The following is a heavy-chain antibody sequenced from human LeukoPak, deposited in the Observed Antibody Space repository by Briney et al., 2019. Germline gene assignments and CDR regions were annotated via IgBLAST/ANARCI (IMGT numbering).Heavy chain of an antibody. V-gene: IGHV4-34*01. CDR1: GGSFSGYY. J-gene: IGHJ4*02. CDR3: ARGNYGDSYLDY. Sequence: SETLSLTCAVYGGSFSGYYWSWIRQPPGKGLEWIGEINHSGSTNYNPSLKSRVTISVDTSKNQFSLKLSSVTAADTAVYYCARGNYGDSYLDYWGQGTLVTVSS. CDR2: INHSGST. D-gene: IGHD4-17*01.